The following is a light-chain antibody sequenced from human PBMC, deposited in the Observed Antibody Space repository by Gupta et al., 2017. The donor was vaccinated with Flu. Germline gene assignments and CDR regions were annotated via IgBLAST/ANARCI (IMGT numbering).Light chain of an antibody. CDR1: QSISSW. CDR3: QQYNSYPWA. J-gene: IGKJ1*01. Sequence: IQMTPSPSTLSASVGDRVTITCRASQSISSWLAWYQQKPGKAPRLLIYKASSSESGVPSRFSGSGSGTEFSLTISSLQPDDLATYFCQQYNSYPWAFGQGTKVEVK. CDR2: KAS. V-gene: IGKV1-5*03.